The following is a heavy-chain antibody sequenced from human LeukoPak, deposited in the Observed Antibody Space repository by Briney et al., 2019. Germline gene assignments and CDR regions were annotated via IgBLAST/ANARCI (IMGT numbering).Heavy chain of an antibody. Sequence: TSETLSLTCTVSGGSISSYYWSWIRQPPGKGLEWIGYIYYSGSTNYNPSLKSRVTISVDTSKNQFSLKLSSVTAADTAVYYCARGADGYNDYWGQGTLVTVSS. J-gene: IGHJ4*02. CDR2: IYYSGST. CDR1: GGSISSYY. V-gene: IGHV4-59*01. D-gene: IGHD5-24*01. CDR3: ARGADGYNDY.